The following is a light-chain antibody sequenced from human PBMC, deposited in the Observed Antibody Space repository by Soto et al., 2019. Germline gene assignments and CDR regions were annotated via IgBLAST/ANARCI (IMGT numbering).Light chain of an antibody. Sequence: EIVMTQSAATLSVSPGQRATLSCRASQSVSSNLAWYQQKPGQAPRLLIYGASTRATGIPARFSGSGCGTEFTLTISSLQSEDFAVYYCQQYNNWPPITFGQGTRLEIK. CDR2: GAS. CDR3: QQYNNWPPIT. J-gene: IGKJ5*01. V-gene: IGKV3-15*01. CDR1: QSVSSN.